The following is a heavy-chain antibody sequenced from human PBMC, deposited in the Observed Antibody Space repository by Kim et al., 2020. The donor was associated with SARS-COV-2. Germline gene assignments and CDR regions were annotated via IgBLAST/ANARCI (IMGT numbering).Heavy chain of an antibody. J-gene: IGHJ5*02. CDR2: MYHTGRS. V-gene: IGHV4-39*01. Sequence: SETLSLTCTVSGGAITRTSYYWGWIRQPPGEKMEWIASMYHTGRSYYNPSLRSRYTISVDTSKNQFFLKLHSVAAADTAVYYVARKWYGELSPGCFDPWG. D-gene: IGHD3-10*01. CDR3: ARKWYGELSPGCFDP. CDR1: GGAITRTSYY.